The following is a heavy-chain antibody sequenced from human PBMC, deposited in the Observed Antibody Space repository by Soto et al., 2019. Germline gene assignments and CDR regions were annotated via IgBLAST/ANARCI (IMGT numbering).Heavy chain of an antibody. CDR3: ARRPYCSGGSCYWFDP. CDR1: GYSFTSYW. D-gene: IGHD2-15*01. V-gene: IGHV5-51*01. CDR2: IYPGDSDT. J-gene: IGHJ5*02. Sequence: GESLKISCKGSGYSFTSYWIGWVRQMPGKGLEWMGIIYPGDSDTRYSPSFQGQVTISADKSISTAYLQWSSLKASDTAMYYCARRPYCSGGSCYWFDPWGQGTLVTVSS.